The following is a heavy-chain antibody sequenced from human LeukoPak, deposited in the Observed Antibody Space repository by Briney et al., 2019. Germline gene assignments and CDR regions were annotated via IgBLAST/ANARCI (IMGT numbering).Heavy chain of an antibody. CDR2: INTDGSNT. Sequence: HPGRSLRLSCAASGFTFSSYWMHWVRQAPGKGLVWVSRINTDGSNTNYADSVKGRFTISRDNAKNTLYLQMNSLRAEDTAVYYCARAPSSRTTSVRGFDYWGQGTLVTASS. CDR1: GFTFSSYW. D-gene: IGHD2-2*01. CDR3: ARAPSSRTTSVRGFDY. J-gene: IGHJ4*02. V-gene: IGHV3-74*01.